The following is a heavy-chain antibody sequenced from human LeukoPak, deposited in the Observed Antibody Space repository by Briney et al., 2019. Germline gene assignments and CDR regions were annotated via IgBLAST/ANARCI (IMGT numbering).Heavy chain of an antibody. CDR1: GFTFDDYG. J-gene: IGHJ4*02. D-gene: IGHD4-17*01. CDR2: INWNGGST. Sequence: GGSLRLSYAASGFTFDDYGMSWVRQAPGKGLEWVSGINWNGGSTGYADSVKGRFTISRDNAKNSLYLQMNSLRAEDTALYYCARNMDGDYTNLFDYWGQGTLVTVSS. CDR3: ARNMDGDYTNLFDY. V-gene: IGHV3-20*03.